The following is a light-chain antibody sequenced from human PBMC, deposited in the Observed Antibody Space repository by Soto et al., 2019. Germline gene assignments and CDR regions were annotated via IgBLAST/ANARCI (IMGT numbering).Light chain of an antibody. V-gene: IGKV3-20*01. Sequence: EIVMTQSPATLSVSPGERATLSCRASQSVSSNLAWYQQKPGQAPRLLIYGASSRATGIPDRFSGSGSGTDFTPTISRLEPEDFAVYYCQQYGSSLALTFGGGTKVDIK. J-gene: IGKJ4*01. CDR1: QSVSSN. CDR2: GAS. CDR3: QQYGSSLALT.